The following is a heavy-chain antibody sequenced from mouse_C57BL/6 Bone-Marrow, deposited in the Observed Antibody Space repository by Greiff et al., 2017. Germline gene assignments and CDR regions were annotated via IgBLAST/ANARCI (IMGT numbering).Heavy chain of an antibody. CDR3: TREGGIHYYGSSPFAY. CDR2: ISSGGDYI. J-gene: IGHJ3*01. D-gene: IGHD1-1*01. CDR1: GFTFSSYA. Sequence: DVKLVESGEGLVKPRGSLKLSCAASGFTFSSYAMSWVRQTPEKRLEWVAYISSGGDYIYYADTVKGRFTISRDNARNTLYLQMSSLKSEDTAMYYCTREGGIHYYGSSPFAYWGQGTLVTVSA. V-gene: IGHV5-9-1*02.